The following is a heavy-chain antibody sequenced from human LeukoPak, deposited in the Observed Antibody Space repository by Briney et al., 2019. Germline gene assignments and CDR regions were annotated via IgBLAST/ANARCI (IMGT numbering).Heavy chain of an antibody. D-gene: IGHD2-21*02. CDR2: IIPIFGTA. V-gene: IGHV1-69*13. CDR1: GGTFSSYA. CDR3: ARIRYCGGDCSYYGMDV. J-gene: IGHJ6*02. Sequence: SVKVSCTASGGTFSSYAISWVRQAPGQGLEWMGGIIPIFGTANYAQKFQGRVTITADESTSTAYMELSSLRSEDTAVYYCARIRYCGGDCSYYGMDVWGQGTTVTVSS.